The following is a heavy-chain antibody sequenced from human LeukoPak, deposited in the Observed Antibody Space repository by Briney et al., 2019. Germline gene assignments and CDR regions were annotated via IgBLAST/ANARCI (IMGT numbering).Heavy chain of an antibody. J-gene: IGHJ6*04. D-gene: IGHD1-26*01. CDR3: ARGGSDFEYYYYGMDV. V-gene: IGHV1-69*06. CDR2: IIPIFGTA. CDR1: GGTFSSYA. Sequence: GASVKVSCKASGGTFSSYAISWVRQAPGQGLEWMGGIIPIFGTANYAQKFQGRVTITADKSTSTAYMELSSLRPEDTAAYYCARGGSDFEYYYYGMDVWGKGTTVTVSS.